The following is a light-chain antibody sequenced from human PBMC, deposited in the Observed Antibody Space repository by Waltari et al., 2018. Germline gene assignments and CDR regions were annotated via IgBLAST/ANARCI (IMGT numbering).Light chain of an antibody. Sequence: LTQSPGTLSLSPGERATLSCRASQSISRYLAGYQQKPGQAPRLLIYGTSTRATGIPDRVSGSGSGTDFSLTISGLEPEDSAVYYCQHHFRLPATFGQGTKVEIK. CDR3: QHHFRLPAT. J-gene: IGKJ1*01. V-gene: IGKV3-20*01. CDR1: QSISRY. CDR2: GTS.